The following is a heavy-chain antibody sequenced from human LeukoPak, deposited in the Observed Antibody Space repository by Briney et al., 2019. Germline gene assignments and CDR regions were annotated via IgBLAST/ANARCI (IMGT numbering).Heavy chain of an antibody. CDR2: IYPGDSDT. CDR1: GYSFTSYW. D-gene: IGHD3-10*01. CDR3: ARQRFTMRAYAGNWFDP. J-gene: IGHJ5*02. V-gene: IGHV5-51*01. Sequence: GESLKISCKGSGYSFTSYWIGWVRQMPGKGLEWMGIIYPGDSDTRYSPSFQDQVTISADKSISTAYLQWSSLKASDTAMYYCARQRFTMRAYAGNWFDPWGQGTLVTVSS.